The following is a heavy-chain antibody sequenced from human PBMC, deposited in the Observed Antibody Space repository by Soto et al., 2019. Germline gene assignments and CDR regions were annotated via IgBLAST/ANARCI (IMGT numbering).Heavy chain of an antibody. J-gene: IGHJ4*02. Sequence: ASVKVSCKASGYTFSSNSIHWVRQAPGQGLEWMGWITPFNGDTSYAQKFQGRVTMTTDTSTSTVFMELRSLRFDDTAVYYCARVGVVAGATIDSWGQGTLVTVSS. V-gene: IGHV1-18*04. CDR2: ITPFNGDT. CDR1: GYTFSSNS. CDR3: ARVGVVAGATIDS. D-gene: IGHD2-15*01.